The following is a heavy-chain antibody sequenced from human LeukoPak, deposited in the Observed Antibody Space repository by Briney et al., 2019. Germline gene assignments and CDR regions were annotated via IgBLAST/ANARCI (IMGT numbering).Heavy chain of an antibody. J-gene: IGHJ6*02. CDR2: ISYDGSNK. CDR3: AKDYGMDV. Sequence: GGSLRLSCAASGFTFSSYGMHWVRQAPGKGLEWVAVISYDGSNKYYADSVKGRFTISRDNSKNTLYLQMNSLRAEDTAVYYCAKDYGMDVRGQGTTVTVSS. V-gene: IGHV3-30*18. CDR1: GFTFSSYG.